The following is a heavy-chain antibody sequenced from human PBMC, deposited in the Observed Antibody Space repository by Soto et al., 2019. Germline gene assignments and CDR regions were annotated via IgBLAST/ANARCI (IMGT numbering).Heavy chain of an antibody. CDR3: VRDGHCITTSCYGNWFDP. J-gene: IGHJ5*02. CDR2: INAANGDT. V-gene: IGHV1-3*01. CDR1: GYTFTSYG. Sequence: ASVKVSCKXSGYTFTSYGIHWVRQAPGQRLEWMGWINAANGDTKYSPKFQGRFTISRDNAKNTLHLEMNSLRAEDTAVYYCVRDGHCITTSCYGNWFDPWGQGTLVTVSS. D-gene: IGHD2-2*01.